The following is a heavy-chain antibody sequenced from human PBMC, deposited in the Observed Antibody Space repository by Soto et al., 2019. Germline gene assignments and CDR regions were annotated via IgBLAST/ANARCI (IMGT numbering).Heavy chain of an antibody. CDR2: IYWDDDK. V-gene: IGHV2-5*02. J-gene: IGHJ4*02. CDR1: GFSLTTSGVG. D-gene: IGHD3-3*01. Sequence: QITLNESGPTVVNPAETLTLTCTFSGFSLTTSGVGVGWIRQSPGKAPEWVALIYWDDDKRYSASLKSRLTITKDTSKNQVVLTMASVDAADTATYYCAHRILGTVFVLFTATAIYFAFWCQGTPVGVSS. CDR3: AHRILGTVFVLFTATAIYFAF.